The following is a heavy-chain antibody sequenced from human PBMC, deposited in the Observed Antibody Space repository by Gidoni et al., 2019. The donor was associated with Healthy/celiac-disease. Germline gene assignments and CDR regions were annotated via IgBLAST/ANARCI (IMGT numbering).Heavy chain of an antibody. D-gene: IGHD3-22*01. CDR2: IFSNDEK. CDR1: GFSLSNARMG. J-gene: IGHJ3*02. V-gene: IGHV2-26*01. CDR3: ARKEDDSSGLNAFDI. Sequence: QVTLKESGPVLVKPTETLTLTCTVSGFSLSNARMGVSWLRQPPGKALEWLAHIFSNDEKSYSTSLKSRLTISKDTAKSQVVLTMTNMDPVDTATYYCARKEDDSSGLNAFDIWGQGTMVTVSS.